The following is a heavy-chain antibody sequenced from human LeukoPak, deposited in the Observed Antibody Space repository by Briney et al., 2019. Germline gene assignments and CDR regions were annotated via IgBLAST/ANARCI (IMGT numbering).Heavy chain of an antibody. J-gene: IGHJ2*01. D-gene: IGHD2-21*02. CDR1: GGSFSGYY. CDR3: ARLAYCGGDCYQAYWYFDL. Sequence: SETLSLTCAVYGGSFSGYYWSWIRQPPGKGLEWIGYIYYSGSTYYNPSLKSRVTISVDTSKNQFSLKLSSVTAADTAVYYCARLAYCGGDCYQAYWYFDLWGRGTLVTVSS. CDR2: IYYSGST. V-gene: IGHV4-34*09.